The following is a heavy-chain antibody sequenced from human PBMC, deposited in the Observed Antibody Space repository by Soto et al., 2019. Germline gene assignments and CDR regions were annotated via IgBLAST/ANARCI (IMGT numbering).Heavy chain of an antibody. D-gene: IGHD6-13*01. CDR3: ARAGAAGTVSYYYGMDV. Sequence: GGSLRLSCAASGFTFSSYWMSWVRQAPGKGLEWVANIKQDGSEKYYVDSVKGRFTISRDNAKNSLYLQMNSLRAEDTAVYYCARAGAAGTVSYYYGMDVWGQGTTVTVSS. CDR2: IKQDGSEK. J-gene: IGHJ6*02. CDR1: GFTFSSYW. V-gene: IGHV3-7*01.